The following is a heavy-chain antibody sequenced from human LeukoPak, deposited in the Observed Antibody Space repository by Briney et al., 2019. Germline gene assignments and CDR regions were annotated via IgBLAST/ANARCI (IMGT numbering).Heavy chain of an antibody. D-gene: IGHD3-16*01. Sequence: GGSLRLSCAASVFTSSGYWMTSVRQAPGKGLQWVSALSGSGESTYYADAVTGRFTISKHNSQHTVHPHMNGPRAEDPAVYLCSKVTYEYVWVSYENWGQGPLDPVSS. CDR2: LSGSGEST. CDR1: VFTSSGYW. V-gene: IGHV3-23*01. J-gene: IGHJ1*01. CDR3: SKVTYEYVWVSYEN.